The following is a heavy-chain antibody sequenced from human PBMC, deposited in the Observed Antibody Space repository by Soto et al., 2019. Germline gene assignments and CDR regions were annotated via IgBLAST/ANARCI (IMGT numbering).Heavy chain of an antibody. Sequence: GGSLRLSCAASGFTFSSYSMNWVRQAPGKGLEWVSYISSSSSTIYYADSVKGRFTISRDNAKNSLYLQMNSLRAEDTAVYYCARALGIQLWLHGMDVWGQGTTVTVSS. V-gene: IGHV3-48*01. CDR2: ISSSSSTI. CDR1: GFTFSSYS. J-gene: IGHJ6*02. CDR3: ARALGIQLWLHGMDV. D-gene: IGHD5-18*01.